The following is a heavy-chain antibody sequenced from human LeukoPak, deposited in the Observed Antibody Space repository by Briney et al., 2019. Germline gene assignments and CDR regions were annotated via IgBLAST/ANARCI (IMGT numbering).Heavy chain of an antibody. CDR3: ARRATVTSTLDY. Sequence: ASVKVSCTASGYTFTTYYMHWVRQAPGQGLEWMGIINPSGGKTGYAQKFQGRVTMTRDTSTSTVYMEQSSLRSEDTAVYYCARRATVTSTLDYWGQGTLVTVSS. CDR1: GYTFTTYY. J-gene: IGHJ4*02. CDR2: INPSGGKT. D-gene: IGHD4-11*01. V-gene: IGHV1-46*01.